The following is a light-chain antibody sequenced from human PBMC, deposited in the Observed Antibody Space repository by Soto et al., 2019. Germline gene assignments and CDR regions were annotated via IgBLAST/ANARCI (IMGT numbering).Light chain of an antibody. V-gene: IGKV1-12*01. J-gene: IGKJ1*01. CDR1: QAIDSR. CDR3: QQTLSFPPT. Sequence: DIQMTQSPSSVSASVGDRVTITWRASQAIDSRLAWYQQKPGEAPKLLIFTGSLLHSGVPPRFSGSGSGTDFTLTISSLQPEDFATYYCQQTLSFPPTFGQGTKVDIK. CDR2: TGS.